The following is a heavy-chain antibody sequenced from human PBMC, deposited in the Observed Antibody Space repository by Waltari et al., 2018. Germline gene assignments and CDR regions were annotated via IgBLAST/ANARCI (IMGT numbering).Heavy chain of an antibody. CDR1: GGTFSTHI. CDR2: IIPNVDLP. Sequence: QVPLVQSGAEVKKTESSVKVSCKASGGTFSTHIIPWVRQAPGQGLEWVGGIIPNVDLPTYAQKFKGRITITADESTSTAYMELSSLTSEDTAVYYCARGAVPMAVTSLDFWGQGTLVTVS. J-gene: IGHJ4*02. CDR3: ARGAVPMAVTSLDF. V-gene: IGHV1-69*12. D-gene: IGHD2-21*02.